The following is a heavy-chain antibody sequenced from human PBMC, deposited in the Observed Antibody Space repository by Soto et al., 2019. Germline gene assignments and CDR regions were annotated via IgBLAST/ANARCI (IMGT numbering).Heavy chain of an antibody. V-gene: IGHV3-33*01. Sequence: TGGSLRLSCAASGFTFSSYGMHWVRQAPGKGLEWVAVIWYDGSNKYYADSVKGRFTISRDNSKNTLYLQMNSLRAEDTAVYYCARSPNYYYYYMDVWGKGTTVTVSS. J-gene: IGHJ6*03. CDR3: ARSPNYYYYYMDV. CDR1: GFTFSSYG. CDR2: IWYDGSNK.